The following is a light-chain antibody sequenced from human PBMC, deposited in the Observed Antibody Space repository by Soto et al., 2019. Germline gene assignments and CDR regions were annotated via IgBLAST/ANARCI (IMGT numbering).Light chain of an antibody. V-gene: IGKV3-20*01. CDR3: QQYYSTPYT. Sequence: EIVLTQSPGTLSLSPGERATLSCRASQSVSNNYLAWYQQKPGQAPRLLIYGASNRATGIPDRFSGSGSGTDFTLTISRLEPEDFAVYYCQQYYSTPYTFGQGTKLEIK. CDR1: QSVSNNY. J-gene: IGKJ2*01. CDR2: GAS.